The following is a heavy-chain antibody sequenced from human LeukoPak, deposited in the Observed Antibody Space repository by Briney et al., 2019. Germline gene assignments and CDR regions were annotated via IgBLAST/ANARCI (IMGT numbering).Heavy chain of an antibody. J-gene: IGHJ4*02. CDR2: VYSDGST. Sequence: GGSLRLSCAASGLSVSAHYISWVRQTPGKGLEWVSIVYSDGSTYYADSVKARFTISRDNSRNRVYLQMNSLRAEDTALYYCAAYYYGSFPPKNLDFWGPGTPVTVSS. D-gene: IGHD3-10*01. V-gene: IGHV3-66*01. CDR3: AAYYYGSFPPKNLDF. CDR1: GLSVSAHY.